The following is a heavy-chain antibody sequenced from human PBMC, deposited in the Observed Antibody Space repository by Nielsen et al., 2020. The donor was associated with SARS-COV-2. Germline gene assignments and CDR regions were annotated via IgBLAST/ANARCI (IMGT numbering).Heavy chain of an antibody. V-gene: IGHV3-64D*06. J-gene: IGHJ6*02. Sequence: SLKISCSASGFTFSSYAMHWVRQAPGKGLEYVSAISSNGGSTYYADSVKGRFTISRDNSKNTLYLQMSSLRAEDTAVYYCVKGDYGDYYYYGMDVWGQGTTVTVSS. CDR3: VKGDYGDYYYYGMDV. D-gene: IGHD4-17*01. CDR1: GFTFSSYA. CDR2: ISSNGGST.